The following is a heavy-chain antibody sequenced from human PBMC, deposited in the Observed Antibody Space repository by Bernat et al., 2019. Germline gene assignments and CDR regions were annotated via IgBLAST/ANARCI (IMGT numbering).Heavy chain of an antibody. V-gene: IGHV3-23*01. J-gene: IGHJ4*02. CDR3: AKDLTSSWYFDY. Sequence: EVQLLESGGGLVQPGGSLRLSCAASGFTFSSYAMSWVRQAPGKGLEWVSAISGSGGSTYYAASVKGRFPISRDNSKNTLYLQMNSLRAEDTAVYYCAKDLTSSWYFDYWGQGTLVTVSS. CDR2: ISGSGGST. D-gene: IGHD6-13*01. CDR1: GFTFSSYA.